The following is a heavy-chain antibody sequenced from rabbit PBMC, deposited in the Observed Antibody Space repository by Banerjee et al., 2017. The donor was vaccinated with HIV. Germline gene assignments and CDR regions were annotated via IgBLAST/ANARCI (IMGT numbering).Heavy chain of an antibody. CDR1: GVDLRSSNW. CDR3: ARYDGGSGYFKL. V-gene: IGHV1S45*01. J-gene: IGHJ4*01. Sequence: QEQLEEPGGDLDKHEGSLTLTCKASGVDLRSSNWICWVRQDPGKGPEWIACIYTGDGPTYYASWVNDRFPISKTSSTTVTLQMTSLTDADTATYFCARYDGGSGYFKLWGPGTLVTVS. D-gene: IGHD1-1*01. CDR2: IYTGDGPT.